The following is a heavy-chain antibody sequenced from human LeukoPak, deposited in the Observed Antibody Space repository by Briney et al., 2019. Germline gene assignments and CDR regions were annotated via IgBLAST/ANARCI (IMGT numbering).Heavy chain of an antibody. CDR2: IYYSGST. Sequence: SETLSLTCTVSGGSISSYYWSWIRQPPGKGLEWIGYIYYSGSTNYNPSLKSRVTISVDTSKNQFSLKLSSVTAADTAVYYCARLTRGKFDPWGQGTLVTVSS. V-gene: IGHV4-59*08. CDR1: GGSISSYY. J-gene: IGHJ5*02. CDR3: ARLTRGKFDP.